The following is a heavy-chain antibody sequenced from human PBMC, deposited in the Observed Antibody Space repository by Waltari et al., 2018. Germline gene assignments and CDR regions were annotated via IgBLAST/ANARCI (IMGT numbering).Heavy chain of an antibody. V-gene: IGHV4-34*01. J-gene: IGHJ5*02. D-gene: IGHD6-19*01. CDR1: GGSFSGYY. Sequence: QVQLQQWGAGLLKPSETLSLTCAVYGGSFSGYYWSWIRQPPGRGLEWIGEINHSGISTCNPSPKVGVAISVDTSKNHFSLKLSSVTAADTAVYYCARASIAVAGTLGRWFDPWGQGTLVTVSS. CDR3: ARASIAVAGTLGRWFDP. CDR2: INHSGIS.